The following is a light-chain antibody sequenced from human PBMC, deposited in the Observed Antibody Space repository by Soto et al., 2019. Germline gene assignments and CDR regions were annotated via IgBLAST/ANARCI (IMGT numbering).Light chain of an antibody. Sequence: QSVLTQPPSVSAAPGQKVTISCSGSSSNIGNNYVSWYQQLPGTAPKLLIYDSNKRASGIPDRFSASKSGTSATLGITGLQTGDEADYYCGTWDSALSVWVFGGGTQLTVL. CDR1: SSNIGNNY. CDR2: DSN. J-gene: IGLJ3*02. CDR3: GTWDSALSVWV. V-gene: IGLV1-51*01.